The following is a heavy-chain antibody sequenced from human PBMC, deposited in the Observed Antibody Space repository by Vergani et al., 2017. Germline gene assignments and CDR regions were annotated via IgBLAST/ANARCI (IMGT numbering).Heavy chain of an antibody. J-gene: IGHJ4*02. CDR1: GFTFSSHA. Sequence: EVQLLQSEGAVVQPGGSLRLSCVASGFTFSSHAMSWVRQGHGQGLEWVSSSKNTGDSTHYADSVKGRFTISRDNSKNTLYLQMNSLRVEDTAVYYCGKGNDNYNWGQGTLVTVSS. V-gene: IGHV3-23*01. CDR2: SKNTGDST. D-gene: IGHD5-24*01. CDR3: GKGNDNYN.